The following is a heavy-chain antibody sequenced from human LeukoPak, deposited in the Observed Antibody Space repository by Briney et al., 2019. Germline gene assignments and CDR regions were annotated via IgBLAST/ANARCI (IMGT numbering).Heavy chain of an antibody. CDR3: ARLPGIAVWNNWFDP. CDR2: IYYSGST. V-gene: IGHV4-61*01. Sequence: SETLSLTCTVSGGSVSSGSYYWTWIREPPGKGLECIGYIYYSGSTNYNPSLKSRVTISVDTSKNQFSLKLSSVTAADTAVYYCARLPGIAVWNNWFDPWGQGTLVTVSS. CDR1: GGSVSSGSYY. J-gene: IGHJ5*02. D-gene: IGHD6-19*01.